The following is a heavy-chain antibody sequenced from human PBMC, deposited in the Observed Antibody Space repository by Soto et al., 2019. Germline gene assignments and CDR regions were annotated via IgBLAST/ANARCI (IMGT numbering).Heavy chain of an antibody. CDR3: ARLNGHDASDI. J-gene: IGHJ3*02. CDR2: ISSSSSTI. Sequence: PGGSLRLSCAASGFTFSSYSMNWVRQAPGKGLEWVSYISSSSSTIYYADSVKGRFTISRDNAKNSLYLQMNSLRAEDTAVYYCARLNGHDASDIWGQGTMVTVSS. V-gene: IGHV3-48*01. D-gene: IGHD1-1*01. CDR1: GFTFSSYS.